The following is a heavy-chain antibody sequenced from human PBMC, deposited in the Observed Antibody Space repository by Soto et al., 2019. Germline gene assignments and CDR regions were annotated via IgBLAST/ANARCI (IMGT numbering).Heavy chain of an antibody. V-gene: IGHV3-9*01. Sequence: EVQLVESGGGLVQPGRSLRLSCAASGFTFDDYAMHWVRRVPGKGLEWVSSISWNSNIIGYADSVKGRITISRDNAKNSLYLQMDSLRPEDTALYYCAKGGPDGFCSGGRCYFDYCGQGTLVTVSS. J-gene: IGHJ4*02. CDR3: AKGGPDGFCSGGRCYFDY. CDR1: GFTFDDYA. CDR2: ISWNSNII. D-gene: IGHD2-15*01.